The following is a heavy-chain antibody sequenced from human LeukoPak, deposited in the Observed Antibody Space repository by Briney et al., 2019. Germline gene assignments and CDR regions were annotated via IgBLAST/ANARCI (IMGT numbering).Heavy chain of an antibody. CDR3: AKSHITRYPLQYYFDL. J-gene: IGHJ4*02. CDR1: GFTFSSYA. Sequence: GGSLRLSCAASGFTFSSYAMSRLRQTPQKGLEWVSGISVTGDITYYADSVKGRFTIARDNSRTTLYLQLNSLRADDTAVYYCAKSHITRYPLQYYFDLWGQGAQVIVSS. CDR2: ISVTGDIT. D-gene: IGHD2-21*01. V-gene: IGHV3-23*01.